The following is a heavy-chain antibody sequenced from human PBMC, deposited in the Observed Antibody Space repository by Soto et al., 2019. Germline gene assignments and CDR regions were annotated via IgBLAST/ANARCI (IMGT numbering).Heavy chain of an antibody. J-gene: IGHJ4*02. V-gene: IGHV1-3*04. CDR2: IHTAKGNT. D-gene: IGHD1-26*01. CDR3: SGAESPDTAYFSLY. Sequence: ASVKVSCKASGYTFTNNVIHWLHQAPGQTLEWMGWIHTAKGNTKYSQKFEARVTLTRDTAASTAYMELNSLRSDDTAVYYCSGAESPDTAYFSLYWGQGTPVTVSS. CDR1: GYTFTNNV.